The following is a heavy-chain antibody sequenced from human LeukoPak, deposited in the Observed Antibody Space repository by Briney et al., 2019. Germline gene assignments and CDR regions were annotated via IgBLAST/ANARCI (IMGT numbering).Heavy chain of an antibody. D-gene: IGHD1-26*01. V-gene: IGHV3-21*01. Sequence: GGSLRLSCAASGFTFSSYSMNLVRHAPGQGLEWVSSISSSSSYIYYADSVKGRFTISRDNAKNSLYLQMNSLRAEDTAVYYCARYCYGIVGATCYAFDIWGQGTMVTVSS. CDR3: ARYCYGIVGATCYAFDI. CDR1: GFTFSSYS. CDR2: ISSSSSYI. J-gene: IGHJ3*02.